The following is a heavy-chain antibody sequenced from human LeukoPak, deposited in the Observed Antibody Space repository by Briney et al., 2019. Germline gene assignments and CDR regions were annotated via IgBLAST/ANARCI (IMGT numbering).Heavy chain of an antibody. J-gene: IGHJ5*02. CDR1: GGSIRSYH. CDR2: IYYSGST. D-gene: IGHD3-22*01. V-gene: IGHV4-59*12. CDR3: ARRAVRYCDSSGYYGNWFDP. Sequence: PSETLSLTCTVSGGSIRSYHWSWLRQPAGKGLEWMGHIYYSGSTNYNPSLKSRVTISVDTSKNQFSLKLSSVTAADTAVYYCARRAVRYCDSSGYYGNWFDPWGQGTLVTVSS.